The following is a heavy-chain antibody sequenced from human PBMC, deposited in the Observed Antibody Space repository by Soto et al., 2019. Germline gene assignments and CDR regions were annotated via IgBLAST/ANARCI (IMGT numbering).Heavy chain of an antibody. CDR1: VITFSNAW. CDR2: IKSITDGGTT. CDR3: ATDSADIVVVPATFGMDV. J-gene: IGHJ6*02. Sequence: PWWSLRLSCSASVITFSNAWMTWFRQAPGKGLEWVGRIKSITDGGTTDYAAPVKGRFTISRDDSKDTLYLQMNNLRTEDTAVYHCATDSADIVVVPATFGMDVWGQGTTVTVSS. V-gene: IGHV3-15*01. D-gene: IGHD2-2*01.